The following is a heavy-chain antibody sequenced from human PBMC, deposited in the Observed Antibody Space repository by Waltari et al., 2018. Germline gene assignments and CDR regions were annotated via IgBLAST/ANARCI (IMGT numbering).Heavy chain of an antibody. CDR3: ATDYGDSFDY. J-gene: IGHJ4*02. V-gene: IGHV4-38-2*01. D-gene: IGHD4-17*01. CDR2: IYHSGST. CDR1: GYSISSGYY. Sequence: QVQLQESGPGLVKPSETLSLTCAVSGYSISSGYYWGWIRQPPGKGLEWIGSIYHSGSTYYNPSLKSRVTISVDTSKNQFSLKLSSVTAADTAVYYCATDYGDSFDYWGQGTLVTVSS.